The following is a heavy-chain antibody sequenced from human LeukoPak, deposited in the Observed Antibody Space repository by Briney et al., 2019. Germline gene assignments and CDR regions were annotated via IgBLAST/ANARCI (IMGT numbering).Heavy chain of an antibody. V-gene: IGHV6-1*01. J-gene: IGHJ5*02. D-gene: IGHD6-19*01. CDR1: GDSVSSKSAA. CDR3: AKLGDSST. CDR2: TYYRSKWYN. Sequence: SQTLSLTCAISGDSVSSKSAAWSGIRQSPSRGLEWLGRTYYRSKWYNEYAVSVKSRIVINPDTSKNQFSLHLNSVTPEDTAMYYCAKLGDSSTWGQGTLVTVSS.